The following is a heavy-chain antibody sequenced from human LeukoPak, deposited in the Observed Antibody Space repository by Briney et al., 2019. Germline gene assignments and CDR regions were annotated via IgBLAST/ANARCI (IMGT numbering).Heavy chain of an antibody. V-gene: IGHV4-59*01. CDR1: GGSISSDH. CDR3: ARKNDFDI. Sequence: PSETLSLTSTVSGGSISSDHWNWIRQPPGKGLEWIGCIYYSGSTYYNPSLKSRVTISVDMSKSQFSLRLTSVTAADTAVYYCARKNDFDIWGQGTLVTVSS. CDR2: IYYSGST. J-gene: IGHJ3*02. D-gene: IGHD2/OR15-2a*01.